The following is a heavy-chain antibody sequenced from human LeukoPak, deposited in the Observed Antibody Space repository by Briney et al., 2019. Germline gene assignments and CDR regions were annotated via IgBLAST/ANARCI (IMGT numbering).Heavy chain of an antibody. CDR2: IIPIFGTA. CDR1: GGTFSSYA. CDR3: AREPYCSGGSCYRRWYFDL. J-gene: IGHJ2*01. Sequence: SVKVSCKASGGTFSSYAISWVRQAPGQGLEWMGGIIPIFGTANYAQKFQGRVTITADESTSTAYMELRSLRSDDTAVYYCAREPYCSGGSCYRRWYFDLWGRGTLVTVSS. V-gene: IGHV1-69*13. D-gene: IGHD2-15*01.